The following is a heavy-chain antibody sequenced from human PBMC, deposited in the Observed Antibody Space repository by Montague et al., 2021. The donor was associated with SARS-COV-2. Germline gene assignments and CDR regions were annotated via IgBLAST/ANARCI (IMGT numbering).Heavy chain of an antibody. CDR3: ARWDPRTLTLIGLRGKSASDY. D-gene: IGHD4-23*01. CDR1: GGSFSGYY. V-gene: IGHV4-34*01. CDR2: INHSGTT. Sequence: SETLSLTCAVYGGSFSGYYWTWIRQSPGKGLEWIAGINHSGTTNYNFNPSLRSRVTISVDTSKIQFSLKLSSVTAADTGVYYCARWDPRTLTLIGLRGKSASDYWGQGTLVTVSS. J-gene: IGHJ4*02.